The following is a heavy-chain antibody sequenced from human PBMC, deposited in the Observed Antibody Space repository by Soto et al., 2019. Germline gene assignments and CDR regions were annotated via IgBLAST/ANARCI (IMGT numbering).Heavy chain of an antibody. V-gene: IGHV4-34*01. J-gene: IGHJ4*02. D-gene: IGHD2-15*01. CDR3: ARGQEGVVATH. CDR1: GGSFTGYY. Sequence: QVQLQQWGAGLLKPSETLSLTCAVNGGSFTGYYWSWVRQPPGKGLEWIGEIKDGGSTNYSPSLRSRVTISAVTSKRQLSLKVTSVTAADTAVYYCARGQEGVVATHWDQGSLVTVSS. CDR2: IKDGGST.